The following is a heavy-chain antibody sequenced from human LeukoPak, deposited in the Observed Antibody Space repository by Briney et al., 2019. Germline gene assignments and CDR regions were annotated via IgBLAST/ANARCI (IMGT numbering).Heavy chain of an antibody. CDR3: ARVGYVAAAGDFDY. CDR2: IYYSGST. D-gene: IGHD6-13*01. Sequence: SETLSLTCTVSGGSISSSSYYWGWIRQPPGKGLEWIGSIYYSGSTYYNPSLKSRVTISVDTSKNQFSLKLSSVTAADTAVYYCARVGYVAAAGDFDYWGQGTLVTVSS. V-gene: IGHV4-39*01. J-gene: IGHJ4*02. CDR1: GGSISSSSYY.